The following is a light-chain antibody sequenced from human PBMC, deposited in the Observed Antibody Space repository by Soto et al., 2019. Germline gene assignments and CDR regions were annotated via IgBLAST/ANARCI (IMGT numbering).Light chain of an antibody. CDR1: SSDVGKYNL. J-gene: IGLJ1*01. V-gene: IGLV2-23*02. CDR2: EVS. Sequence: QSALTQPASVSGYPGQSITISCTGTSSDVGKYNLVSWYQQHPGKVPKLMIYEVSKRPSGASNRFSGSKSGNTASLTISGLQAEDEADYYCCSYAGSGTYVFGTGTKLTVL. CDR3: CSYAGSGTYV.